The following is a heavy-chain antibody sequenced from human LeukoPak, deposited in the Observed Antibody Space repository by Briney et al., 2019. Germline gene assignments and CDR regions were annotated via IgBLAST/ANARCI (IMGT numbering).Heavy chain of an antibody. CDR1: GFTFSSYG. Sequence: GGSLRLSCAASGFTFSSYGMHWVRQAPGKGLEWVAFIRYDGSNKYYADSVKGRFTISRDNSKNTLYLQMNSLRAEDTAVYYCAKEPTAYSGYDSYFDYWGQGTLVTVSS. J-gene: IGHJ4*02. D-gene: IGHD5-12*01. CDR3: AKEPTAYSGYDSYFDY. V-gene: IGHV3-30*02. CDR2: IRYDGSNK.